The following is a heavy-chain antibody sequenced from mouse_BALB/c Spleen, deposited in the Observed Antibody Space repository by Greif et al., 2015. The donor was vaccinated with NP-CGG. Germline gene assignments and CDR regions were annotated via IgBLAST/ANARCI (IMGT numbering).Heavy chain of an antibody. CDR3: ARSYGNYGAMDY. V-gene: IGHV1-54*01. CDR1: GYAFTNYL. D-gene: IGHD2-1*01. J-gene: IGHJ4*01. CDR2: INPGSGGT. Sequence: VKLQESGAELVRPGTSVKVSCKASGYAFTNYLIEWVKQRPGQGLEWIGVINPGSGGTNYNGKFKGKATLTADKSSSTAYMQLSSLTSDDSAVYFCARSYGNYGAMDYWGQGTSVTVSS.